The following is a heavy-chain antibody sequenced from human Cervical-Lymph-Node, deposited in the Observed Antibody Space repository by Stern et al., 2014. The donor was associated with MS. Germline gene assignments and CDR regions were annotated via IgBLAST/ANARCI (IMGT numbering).Heavy chain of an antibody. CDR2: IYHSGST. J-gene: IGHJ3*02. CDR1: GGSISSGGYS. CDR3: ARSSVTTPNAFDI. V-gene: IGHV4-30-2*01. D-gene: IGHD4-17*01. Sequence: QVQLQQSGSGLVKPSQTLSLTCAVSGGSISSGGYSWSWIRQPPGKGLEWIGYIYHSGSTYYNPSLKSRVTISVDRSKNKFSLKLSSVTAADTAVYYCARSSVTTPNAFDIWGQGTMVTVSS.